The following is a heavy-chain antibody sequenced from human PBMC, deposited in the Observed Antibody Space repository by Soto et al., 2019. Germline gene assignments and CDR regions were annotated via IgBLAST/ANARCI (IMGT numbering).Heavy chain of an antibody. D-gene: IGHD2-8*01. CDR2: ITTSGGNT. CDR3: AGRYCTNGVCYTNHYYYIDV. Sequence: EVQLLESGGGLVQPGGSLRLSCAASGFTFSTYAMSWVRQAPGKGLEWVSTITTSGGNTYYADSVQGRFTISRDNSKNTLYLQMNSLRAEDTAVYYCAGRYCTNGVCYTNHYYYIDVWGKVTTVTVSS. V-gene: IGHV3-23*01. J-gene: IGHJ6*03. CDR1: GFTFSTYA.